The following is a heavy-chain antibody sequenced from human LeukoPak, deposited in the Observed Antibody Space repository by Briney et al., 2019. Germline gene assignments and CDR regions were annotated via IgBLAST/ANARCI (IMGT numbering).Heavy chain of an antibody. D-gene: IGHD6-13*01. J-gene: IGHJ6*03. Sequence: SETLSLTCTVSGYSISSGYYWGWIRQPPGRGLEWIGSIYHSGSTYYNPSLKSRVTISVDTSKNQFSLKLSSVTAADTAVYYCARVHSSSSWFRPTDYYYYMDVWGKGTTVTVSS. CDR3: ARVHSSSSWFRPTDYYYYMDV. CDR1: GYSISSGYY. CDR2: IYHSGST. V-gene: IGHV4-38-2*02.